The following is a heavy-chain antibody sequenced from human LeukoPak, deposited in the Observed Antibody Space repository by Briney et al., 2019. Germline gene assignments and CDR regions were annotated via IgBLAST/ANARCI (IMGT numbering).Heavy chain of an antibody. V-gene: IGHV3-23*01. CDR1: GFSVSGNY. J-gene: IGHJ5*02. Sequence: GGSLRLSCAVSGFSVSGNYMTWVRQAPGKGLEWVSSISGSGNQTYYADSVMGRFTISRDNLKNTVYLQMNGLRVEDTAIYYCAAPPPWGQGTLVTVSS. CDR3: AAPPP. CDR2: ISGSGNQT.